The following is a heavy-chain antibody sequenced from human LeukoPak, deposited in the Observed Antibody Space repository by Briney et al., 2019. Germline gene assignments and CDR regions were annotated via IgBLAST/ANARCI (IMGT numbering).Heavy chain of an antibody. CDR1: GFTFSSYA. CDR2: ISGSGGST. J-gene: IGHJ6*03. D-gene: IGHD6-13*01. V-gene: IGHV3-23*01. Sequence: GGSLRLSCAASGFTFSSYAMSWVRQAPGKGLEWVSAISGSGGSTYYADSVKGRFTISRENSKNTLYLQMNSLRAEDTAVYYCARRGRAAAGSSYYYYYMDVWGKGTTVTVSS. CDR3: ARRGRAAAGSSYYYYYMDV.